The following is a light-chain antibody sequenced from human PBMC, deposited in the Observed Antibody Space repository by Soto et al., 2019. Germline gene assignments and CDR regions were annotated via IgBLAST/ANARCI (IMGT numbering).Light chain of an antibody. Sequence: EIVLTQSPGTLSLSPGERATLSCRASQSVSSSYLAWYQQKPGQAPRLLIYGASSRATGIPDRFSGSGSGTDFTLTISRLEPEDFEVYYCQQYGSSPPTFGPGTKGDI. V-gene: IGKV3-20*01. CDR2: GAS. J-gene: IGKJ3*01. CDR1: QSVSSSY. CDR3: QQYGSSPPT.